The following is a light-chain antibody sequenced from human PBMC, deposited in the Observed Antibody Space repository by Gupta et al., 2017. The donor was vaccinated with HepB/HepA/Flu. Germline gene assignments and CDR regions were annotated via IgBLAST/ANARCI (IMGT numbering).Light chain of an antibody. Sequence: EIVLTQSPATLSLSPGERATLSCRASQSVSSYLAWYQQKPGQAPRLLIYDASNRATGIPARFRCSGSGSDLALTISSLRPEDFAVYFYQRRRHWTLTFGEGTKVEIK. CDR1: QSVSSY. V-gene: IGKV3-11*01. J-gene: IGKJ4*01. CDR2: DAS. CDR3: QRRRHWTLT.